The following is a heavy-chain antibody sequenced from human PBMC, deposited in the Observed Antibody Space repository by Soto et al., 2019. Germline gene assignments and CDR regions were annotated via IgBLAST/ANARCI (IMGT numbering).Heavy chain of an antibody. CDR2: ISAFTDRT. CDR1: GYTFTEHG. D-gene: IGHD3-16*02. CDR3: AKDRPRLTQQIVDVY. Sequence: QIQLVQSGAEVKKPGASVRVSCKASGYTFTEHGISWVRQAPGQGLEYMGWISAFTDRTDFAQKFQGRVTLTTDKYTNTAYMELRSLTSDDTAVCYCAKDRPRLTQQIVDVYWGQGTLVTVSS. V-gene: IGHV1-18*01. J-gene: IGHJ4*02.